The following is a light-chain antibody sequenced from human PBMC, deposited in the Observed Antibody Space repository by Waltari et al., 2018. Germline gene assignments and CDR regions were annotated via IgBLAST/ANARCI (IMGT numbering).Light chain of an antibody. V-gene: IGKV3-20*01. Sequence: TLACRASQSVSRTLAWYQQKPGQAPRLLIYDASTRATGIPDRFSGSGFGTDFSLTISRLEPEDFAVYYCQKYGTLPATFGQGTTVEIK. J-gene: IGKJ1*01. CDR1: QSVSRT. CDR2: DAS. CDR3: QKYGTLPAT.